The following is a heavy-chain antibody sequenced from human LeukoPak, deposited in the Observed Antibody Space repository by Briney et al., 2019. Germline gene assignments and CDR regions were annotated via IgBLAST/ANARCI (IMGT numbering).Heavy chain of an antibody. J-gene: IGHJ4*02. CDR3: AGGIKIDY. V-gene: IGHV3-23*01. CDR2: ISGCGGST. CDR1: GFPFSSYA. Sequence: PGESLSLSCAASGFPFSSYAMSWGRQGPAQGQEWVSAISGCGGSTYYADSVKGRFTISRDNSKNTLYLQMNSLRAEDTAVYYCAGGIKIDYWGQGTLVTVSS. D-gene: IGHD3-16*01.